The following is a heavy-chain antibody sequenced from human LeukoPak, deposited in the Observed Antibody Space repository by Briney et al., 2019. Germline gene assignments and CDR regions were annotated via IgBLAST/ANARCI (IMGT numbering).Heavy chain of an antibody. V-gene: IGHV3-21*01. CDR3: AREDGIAAAGSDAFDI. D-gene: IGHD6-13*01. J-gene: IGHJ3*02. CDR2: ITRSSYI. CDR1: EFTFSSYS. Sequence: GGSLRLSCAASEFTFSSYSMNWVRQAPGKGLEWVSSITRSSYIYYADSVKGRFTISRDNAKNSLYLQMNSLRAEDTAVYYCAREDGIAAAGSDAFDIWGQGTMVTVSS.